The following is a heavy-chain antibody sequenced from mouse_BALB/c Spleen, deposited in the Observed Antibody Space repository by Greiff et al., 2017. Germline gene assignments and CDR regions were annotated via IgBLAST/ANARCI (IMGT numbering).Heavy chain of an antibody. D-gene: IGHD3-3*01. V-gene: IGHV5-12-2*01. CDR2: ISNGGGST. Sequence: EVHLVESGGGLVQPGGSLKLSCAASGFTFSSYTMSWVRQTPEKRLEWVAYISNGGGSTYYPDTVKGRFTISRDNAKNTLYLQMSSLKSEDTAMYYCARSWDSYAMDYWGQGTSVTVSS. J-gene: IGHJ4*01. CDR3: ARSWDSYAMDY. CDR1: GFTFSSYT.